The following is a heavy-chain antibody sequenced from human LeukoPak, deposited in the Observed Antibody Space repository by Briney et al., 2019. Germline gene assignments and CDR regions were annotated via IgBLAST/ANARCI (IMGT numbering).Heavy chain of an antibody. CDR1: GYSISSGYY. J-gene: IGHJ5*02. Sequence: SETLSLTCTVSGYSISSGYYWGWIRPPPGKGLEWIGSIYHIGSTFYNPSLKSRVTISGDTSKNQFSLKLSSVTAADTAVYYCARGIYWFDPWGQGTLVTVSS. CDR2: IYHIGST. V-gene: IGHV4-38-2*02. CDR3: ARGIYWFDP.